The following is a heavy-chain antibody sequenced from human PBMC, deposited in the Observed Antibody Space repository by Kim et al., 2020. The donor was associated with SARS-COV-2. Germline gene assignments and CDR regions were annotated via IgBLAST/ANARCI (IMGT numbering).Heavy chain of an antibody. V-gene: IGHV4-59*01. CDR1: GGSISSYY. Sequence: SETLSLTCTVSGGSISSYYWSWIRQPPGKGLEWIGYIYYSGSTNYNPSLKSRVTISVDTSKNQFSLKLSSVTAADTAVYYCSRGDVEGFGELLSYYFDSWGQGTLVTVSS. CDR2: IYYSGST. D-gene: IGHD3-10*01. J-gene: IGHJ4*02. CDR3: SRGDVEGFGELLSYYFDS.